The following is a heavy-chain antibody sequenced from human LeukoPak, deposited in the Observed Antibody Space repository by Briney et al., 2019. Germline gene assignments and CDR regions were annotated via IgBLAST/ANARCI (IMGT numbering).Heavy chain of an antibody. CDR1: GYSLGIFG. D-gene: IGHD3-22*01. J-gene: IGHJ4*02. CDR2: ISAYNGDT. CDR3: ARDPLYYDSRGSYRGALDY. Sequence: ASVTVSCKASGYSLGIFGINWVRQAPGQGLEWMGWISAYNGDTNYAQKLQGRVTMTTDTSTSTAYMELRSLRSDDTAVYYCARDPLYYDSRGSYRGALDYWGQGTLVTVSS. V-gene: IGHV1-18*01.